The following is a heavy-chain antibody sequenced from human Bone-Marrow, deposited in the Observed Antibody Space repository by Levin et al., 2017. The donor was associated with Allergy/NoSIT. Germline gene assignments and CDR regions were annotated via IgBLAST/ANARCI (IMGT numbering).Heavy chain of an antibody. Sequence: SGGSLRLSCAAFGFSSSSYALYWVRQAPGKGFEVVSVVSRAGGSTYYAKSVKGRFTISRDNSRSTMFLQMGSLTTEDTAVYYCASGSYFGSPENDYFDYWGQGTPVIVSS. V-gene: IGHV3-64*01. J-gene: IGHJ4*02. CDR3: ASGSYFGSPENDYFDY. D-gene: IGHD3-10*01. CDR2: VSRAGGST. CDR1: GFSSSSYA.